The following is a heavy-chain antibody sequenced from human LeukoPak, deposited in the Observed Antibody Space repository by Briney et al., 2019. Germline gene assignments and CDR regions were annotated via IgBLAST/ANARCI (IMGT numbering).Heavy chain of an antibody. CDR1: GGSISSYY. CDR3: ARDGPGGGATIAGFDY. Sequence: NPSETLSLTCTVSGGSISSYYWSWIRQPPGKGLEWIGYIYYSGSTNYNPSLKSRVTISVDTSKNQFSLKRSSVTAADTAVYYCARDGPGGGATIAGFDYWGQGTLVTVSS. D-gene: IGHD3-16*01. CDR2: IYYSGST. V-gene: IGHV4-59*01. J-gene: IGHJ4*02.